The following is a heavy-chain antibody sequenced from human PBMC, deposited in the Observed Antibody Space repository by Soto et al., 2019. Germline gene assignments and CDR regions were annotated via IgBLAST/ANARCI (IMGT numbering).Heavy chain of an antibody. CDR2: IYYSGST. D-gene: IGHD3-22*01. V-gene: IGHV4-30-4*01. J-gene: IGHJ4*02. Sequence: SETLSLTCTVSGGSISSGDYYWSWIRQPPGKGLEWIGYIYYSGSTYYNPSLKSRVTISVDTSKNQFSLKLSSVTAADTAVYYCARDDSSGYSVYWGQGTLVTVSS. CDR3: ARDDSSGYSVY. CDR1: GGSISSGDYY.